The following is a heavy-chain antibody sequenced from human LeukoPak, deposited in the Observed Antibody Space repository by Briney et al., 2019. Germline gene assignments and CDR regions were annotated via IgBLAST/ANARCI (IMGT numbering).Heavy chain of an antibody. CDR2: ISAYNANA. V-gene: IGHV1-18*01. CDR1: GYTFSNSG. J-gene: IGHJ4*02. Sequence: ASVKVSCKASGYTFSNSGITSDSGITWVRQAPGQGLEWMGWISAYNANANYARKFQGRFTMTTDRSTSTAYMELRTLTSDDTAVYYCTRDVSNYWGQGTLVTVSA. CDR3: TRDVSNY.